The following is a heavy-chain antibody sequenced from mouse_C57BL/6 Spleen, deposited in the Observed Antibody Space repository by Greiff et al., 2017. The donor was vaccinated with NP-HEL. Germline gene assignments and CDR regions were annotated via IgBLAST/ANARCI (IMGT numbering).Heavy chain of an antibody. CDR1: GFKIKNTY. Sequence: VQLQQSGAELVRPGASVKLSCTASGFKIKNTYMHWVKQRPEQGLEWIGRILPANGNTKYAPKFQGKATITADTSSNTAYLQLSSLTSEDTAIYYCSLGGGNYLCFDYWGQGTTLTVSS. D-gene: IGHD2-1*01. CDR3: SLGGGNYLCFDY. V-gene: IGHV14-3*01. J-gene: IGHJ2*01. CDR2: ILPANGNT.